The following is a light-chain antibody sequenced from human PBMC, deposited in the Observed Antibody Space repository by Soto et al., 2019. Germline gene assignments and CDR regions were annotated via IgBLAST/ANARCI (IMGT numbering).Light chain of an antibody. Sequence: QPVLTQPPSVSGAPGQGVIISCTGSSSNIGAGYDVHWYQQLPGTAPKLLIYLNNNRPSGVPDRFSGSKSGTTASLAITGLQAEDEADYYCQTYDSSLSGYVFGTGTKLTVL. CDR2: LNN. J-gene: IGLJ1*01. V-gene: IGLV1-40*01. CDR1: SSNIGAGYD. CDR3: QTYDSSLSGYV.